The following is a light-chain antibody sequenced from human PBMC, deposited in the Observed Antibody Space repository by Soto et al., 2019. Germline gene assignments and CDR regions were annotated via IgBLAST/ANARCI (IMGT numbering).Light chain of an antibody. CDR3: AAWDDSLNGYV. V-gene: IGLV1-44*01. J-gene: IGLJ1*01. CDR2: TDN. CDR1: SSNIGSNT. Sequence: QSVLTQPPSASGTPGQRVTISCSGGSSNIGSNTVTWFQQLPGTAPKLLIYTDNRRPSGVPDRFPGSKSGTSASLAISGLQSEDEADYYCAAWDDSLNGYVFATGTKLTVL.